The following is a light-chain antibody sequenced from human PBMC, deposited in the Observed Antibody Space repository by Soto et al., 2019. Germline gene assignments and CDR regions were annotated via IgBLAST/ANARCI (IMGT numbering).Light chain of an antibody. V-gene: IGLV2-14*01. Sequence: QSVLTQPASVSGSPGQSITISCTGTSSDVGGYNYVSWYQQHPGKAPKFLIYEVSNRPSGFSNRFSGSKSGNTASLTISGLQADDEADSYCSSYSSTNTWVFCGGTTLTVL. CDR3: SSYSSTNTWV. J-gene: IGLJ3*02. CDR2: EVS. CDR1: SSDVGGYNY.